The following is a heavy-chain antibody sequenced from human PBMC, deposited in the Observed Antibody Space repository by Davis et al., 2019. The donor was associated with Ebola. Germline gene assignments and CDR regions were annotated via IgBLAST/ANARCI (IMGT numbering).Heavy chain of an antibody. D-gene: IGHD3-9*01. J-gene: IGHJ4*02. CDR2: IYHSGST. Sequence: MPSETLSLTCAVSGGSISSSNWWSWVRQPPGKGLEWIGEIYHSGSTNYNSSLKSRVTISVDKSKNQFSLKLSSVTAADTAVYYCARVNFDWLVFDYWGQGTLVTVSS. V-gene: IGHV4-4*02. CDR1: GGSISSSNW. CDR3: ARVNFDWLVFDY.